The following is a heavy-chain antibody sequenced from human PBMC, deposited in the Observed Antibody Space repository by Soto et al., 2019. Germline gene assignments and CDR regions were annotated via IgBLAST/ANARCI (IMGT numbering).Heavy chain of an antibody. V-gene: IGHV5-10-1*01. D-gene: IGHD2-2*02. J-gene: IGHJ6*02. CDR3: ARGYCSSTSCYSHYYYYYGMDV. Sequence: GASLKISCKGSGYSFTSYWISWGRQMPGKGLEWMGRIDPSDSYTNYSPSFQGHVTISADKSISTAYLQWSSLKASDTAMYYCARGYCSSTSCYSHYYYYYGMDVWGQGTTVTVSS. CDR2: IDPSDSYT. CDR1: GYSFTSYW.